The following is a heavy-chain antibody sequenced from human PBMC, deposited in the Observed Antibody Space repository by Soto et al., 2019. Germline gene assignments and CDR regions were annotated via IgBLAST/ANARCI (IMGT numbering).Heavy chain of an antibody. J-gene: IGHJ6*01. CDR3: ARDPRGITMVRGVIIATYGMDV. Sequence: QVQLVESGGGVVQPGRSLRLSCAASGFTFSSYGMHWVRQAPGKGLEWVAVIWYDGSNKYYADSVKGRFTISRDNSKNTLYLQMNSLRAEDTAVYYCARDPRGITMVRGVIIATYGMDVW. V-gene: IGHV3-33*01. CDR1: GFTFSSYG. D-gene: IGHD3-10*01. CDR2: IWYDGSNK.